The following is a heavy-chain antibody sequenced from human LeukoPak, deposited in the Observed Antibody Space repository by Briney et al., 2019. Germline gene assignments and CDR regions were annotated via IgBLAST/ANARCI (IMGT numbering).Heavy chain of an antibody. J-gene: IGHJ4*02. V-gene: IGHV3-21*01. CDR3: ARDDIAVAGTASGY. Sequence: XXXMXWVRQAPGKGLEWVSSISSSSSYIYYADSVKGRFTISRDNGKNSLYLQINSLRAEDTAVYYCARDDIAVAGTASGYWGQGTLVTVSS. D-gene: IGHD6-19*01. CDR1: XXX. CDR2: ISSSSSYI.